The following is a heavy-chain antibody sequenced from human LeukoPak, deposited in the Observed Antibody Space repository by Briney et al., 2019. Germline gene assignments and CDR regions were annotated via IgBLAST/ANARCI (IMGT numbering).Heavy chain of an antibody. Sequence: QAGGSLRLSCAASGFTFTTYSMTWVRQAPGKGLEWVSVIYSGGSTYYADSVKGRFTISRDNSKNTLYLQMNSLRAEDTAVYYCAREGGYYFDYWGQGTLVTVSS. CDR1: GFTFTTYS. J-gene: IGHJ4*02. V-gene: IGHV3-53*01. D-gene: IGHD3-16*01. CDR3: AREGGYYFDY. CDR2: IYSGGST.